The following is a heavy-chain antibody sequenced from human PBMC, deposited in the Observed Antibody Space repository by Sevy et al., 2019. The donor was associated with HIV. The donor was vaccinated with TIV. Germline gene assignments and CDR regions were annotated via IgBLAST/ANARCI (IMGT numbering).Heavy chain of an antibody. D-gene: IGHD3-10*01. CDR1: GGTFSSYA. Sequence: ASVKVSCKASGGTFSSYAISWVRQAPGQGLEWMGGIIPIFGTANYAQMFQGRVTITADESTSTAYMELSSLRSEDTAVYYCARVGSVDYYYGMDVWGQGTTVTVSS. CDR2: IIPIFGTA. CDR3: ARVGSVDYYYGMDV. J-gene: IGHJ6*02. V-gene: IGHV1-69*13.